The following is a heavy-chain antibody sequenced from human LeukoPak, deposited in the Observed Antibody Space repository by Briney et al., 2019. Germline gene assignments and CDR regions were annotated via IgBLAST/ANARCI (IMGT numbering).Heavy chain of an antibody. CDR1: GGSISSGGYY. CDR2: IYYSGST. J-gene: IGHJ4*02. CDR3: ASSIAVAGGFDY. Sequence: SETLSLTCTVSGGSISSGGYYWSWIRQHPGKGLEWIGYIYYSGSTYYNPSLKSRVTISVDKSKNQFSLKLSSVTAADTAVYYCASSIAVAGGFDYWGQGTLVTVSS. V-gene: IGHV4-30-4*08. D-gene: IGHD6-19*01.